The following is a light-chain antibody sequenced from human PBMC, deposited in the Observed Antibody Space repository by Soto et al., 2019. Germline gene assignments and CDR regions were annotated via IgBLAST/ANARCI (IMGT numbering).Light chain of an antibody. J-gene: IGLJ1*01. V-gene: IGLV2-11*01. CDR3: CSYAGSYTFPYV. CDR1: SSDVGGYNY. CDR2: DVS. Sequence: QSALTQPRSVSGSPGQSVTISCTGTSSDVGGYNYVSWYQQHPGKAPKLMIYDVSKRPSGVPDRFSGSKSGNTASLTISGLQAEGEADYYCCSYAGSYTFPYVFGTGTKLTVL.